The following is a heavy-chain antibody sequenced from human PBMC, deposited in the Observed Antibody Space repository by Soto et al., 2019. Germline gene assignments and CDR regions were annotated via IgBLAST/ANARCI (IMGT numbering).Heavy chain of an antibody. J-gene: IGHJ3*02. CDR2: IYYSGST. V-gene: IGHV4-39*01. CDR1: GGSISSSSYY. Sequence: PSETLSLTCTVSGGSISSSSYYWGWIRQPPGKGLEWIGSIYYSGSTYYNPSLKSRVTIPVDTSKNQFSLKLSSLTAADTAVYYCARNLNYDSSGYDAFDIWGQGTMVTVSS. D-gene: IGHD3-22*01. CDR3: ARNLNYDSSGYDAFDI.